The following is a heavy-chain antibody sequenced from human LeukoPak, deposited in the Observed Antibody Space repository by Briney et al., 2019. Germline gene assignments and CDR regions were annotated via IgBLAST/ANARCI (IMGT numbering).Heavy chain of an antibody. J-gene: IGHJ5*02. CDR1: GFTFSRYW. D-gene: IGHD6-19*01. Sequence: GGSLRLSCAASGFTFSRYWMNWVRQAPGKGLVWVSRIASDGSSTTYADSVKGRFSISRDNAKNTLYLQMNSLRVEDTAVYYCARATLGYSSGWYDNWGQGTLVTVSS. V-gene: IGHV3-74*01. CDR2: IASDGSST. CDR3: ARATLGYSSGWYDN.